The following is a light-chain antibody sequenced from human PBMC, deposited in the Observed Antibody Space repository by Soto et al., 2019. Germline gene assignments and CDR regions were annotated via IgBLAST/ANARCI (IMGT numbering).Light chain of an antibody. CDR3: QSYDSSLSGPYV. CDR2: GDN. V-gene: IGLV1-40*01. J-gene: IGLJ1*01. Sequence: QSVLTQPPSVSGSPGQSVSISCTGVSSNIGAGYDVHWYQHLPGTAPKLLFYGDNNRPSGVPDRFSGSKSGTSASLTITGLQAEDEADYFCQSYDSSLSGPYVFGTGTKVTV. CDR1: SSNIGAGYD.